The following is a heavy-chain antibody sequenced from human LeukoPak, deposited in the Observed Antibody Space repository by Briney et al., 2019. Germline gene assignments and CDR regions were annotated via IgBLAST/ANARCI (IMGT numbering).Heavy chain of an antibody. CDR2: ISSSSYYV. CDR3: VRDTAKVSDS. D-gene: IGHD4-17*01. J-gene: IGHJ5*01. V-gene: IGHV3-21*01. Sequence: GGSLRLSCAASGFTFSSYSMNWVRQAPGKGLEWVSSISSSSYYVFYADSVKGRFTLSRDNAKNSPYLQMNSLRAEDTAVYYCVRDTAKVSDSWGQGTLVTVSS. CDR1: GFTFSSYS.